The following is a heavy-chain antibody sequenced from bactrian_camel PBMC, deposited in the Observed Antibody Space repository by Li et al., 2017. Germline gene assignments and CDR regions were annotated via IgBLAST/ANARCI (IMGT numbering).Heavy chain of an antibody. V-gene: IGHV3S1*01. J-gene: IGHJ4*01. CDR2: IHLRGHFT. CDR1: VASFYC. D-gene: IGHD6*01. Sequence: HVQLVESGGGSVQPGGYLRLFCAASVASFYCMGWYRQTPGKEREGVAAIHLRGHFTRYADSVKGRFTISQDNAKNTVYLQMNSLKSEDTATYYCAKELGSTLAGSGRSPGTQVTVS.